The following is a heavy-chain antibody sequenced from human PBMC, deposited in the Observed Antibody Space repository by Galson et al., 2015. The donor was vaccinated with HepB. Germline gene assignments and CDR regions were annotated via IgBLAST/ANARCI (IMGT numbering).Heavy chain of an antibody. J-gene: IGHJ3*02. CDR2: INAYNDNT. Sequence: SVKVSCKASGYTFTSKGISWVRQAPGQGLEWMGWINAYNDNTNYAQNFQGRVTMSTYTSTSTVYMELRSLRSDDTAVYYWARVSSGEDAFDIWGQGTMVTVSS. CDR1: GYTFTSKG. CDR3: ARVSSGEDAFDI. V-gene: IGHV1-18*01. D-gene: IGHD3-10*01.